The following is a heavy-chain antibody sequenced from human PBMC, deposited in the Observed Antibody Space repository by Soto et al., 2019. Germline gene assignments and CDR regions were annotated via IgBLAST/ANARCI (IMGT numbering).Heavy chain of an antibody. V-gene: IGHV4-39*01. CDR1: GGSISSSSYY. CDR3: ARHSQDYGDYFDDFDY. D-gene: IGHD4-17*01. CDR2: IYYSGST. Sequence: PSETLSLTCTVSGGSISSSSYYWGWIRQPPGKGLEWIGSIYYSGSTYYNPSLKSRVTISVDTSKNQFSLKLSSVTAADTAVYYCARHSQDYGDYFDDFDYWGQGTLVTVSS. J-gene: IGHJ4*02.